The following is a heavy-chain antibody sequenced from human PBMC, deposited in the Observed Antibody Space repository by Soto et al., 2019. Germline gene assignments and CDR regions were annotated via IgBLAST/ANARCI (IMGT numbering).Heavy chain of an antibody. Sequence: SDTLSLTCTVSGGSISSGDYYWSWIRQPPGKGLEWIGYIYYSGSTYYNPSLKSRVTISVDTSKNQFSLKLSSVTAADTAVYYCARLVQLLQGRWFDPWGPGTLGTVSS. CDR1: GGSISSGDYY. V-gene: IGHV4-30-4*02. D-gene: IGHD2-15*01. J-gene: IGHJ5*02. CDR3: ARLVQLLQGRWFDP. CDR2: IYYSGST.